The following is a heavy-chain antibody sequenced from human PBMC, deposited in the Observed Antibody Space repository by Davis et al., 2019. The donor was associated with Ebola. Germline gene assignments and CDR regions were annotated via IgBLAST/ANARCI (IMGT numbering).Heavy chain of an antibody. Sequence: PSETLSLTCTVSGGSISSGGYYWSWIRQHPGKGLEWIGYIYYSGSTYYNPSLKSRVTISVDTSKNQFSLKLSSVTAADTAVYYCARGDYRGWFDPWGQGTLVTVSS. V-gene: IGHV4-31*03. CDR3: ARGDYRGWFDP. CDR1: GGSISSGGYY. D-gene: IGHD4-11*01. CDR2: IYYSGST. J-gene: IGHJ5*02.